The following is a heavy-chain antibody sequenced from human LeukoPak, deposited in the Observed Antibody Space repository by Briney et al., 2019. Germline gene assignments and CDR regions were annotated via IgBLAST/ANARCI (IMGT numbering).Heavy chain of an antibody. V-gene: IGHV4-61*01. D-gene: IGHD6-13*01. CDR3: ARGGDSSSWYPGYYYGMDV. J-gene: IGHJ6*02. CDR2: IYYSGST. Sequence: PSETLSLTCTVSGGSVSSGSYYWSWIRQPPGKGLEWIGYIYYSGSTNYNPSLKSRVAISVDTSKNQFSLKLSSVTAADTAVYYCARGGDSSSWYPGYYYGMDVWGQGTTVTVSS. CDR1: GGSVSSGSYY.